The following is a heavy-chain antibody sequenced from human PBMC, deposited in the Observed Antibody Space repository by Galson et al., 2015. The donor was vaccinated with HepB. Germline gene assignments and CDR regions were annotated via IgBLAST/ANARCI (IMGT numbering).Heavy chain of an antibody. Sequence: SLRLSCAASGFTFSSYGMHWVRQAPGKGLEWVAVIWYDGSNKYYADSVKGRFTISRDNSKNTLYLQMNSLRAEDTAVYYCARDYGSGHGGYYGMDVWGQGTTVTVSS. CDR1: GFTFSSYG. J-gene: IGHJ6*02. CDR3: ARDYGSGHGGYYGMDV. V-gene: IGHV3-33*08. CDR2: IWYDGSNK. D-gene: IGHD3-10*01.